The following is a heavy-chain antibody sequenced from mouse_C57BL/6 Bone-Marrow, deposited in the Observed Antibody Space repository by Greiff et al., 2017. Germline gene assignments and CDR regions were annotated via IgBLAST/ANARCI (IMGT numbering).Heavy chain of an antibody. CDR2: IYPGSGNT. CDR1: GYTFTDYY. CDR3: ATRGSSDEDYAMDY. V-gene: IGHV1-76*01. D-gene: IGHD1-1*01. J-gene: IGHJ4*01. Sequence: QVQLKESGAELVRPGASVKLSCKASGYTFTDYYINWVKQRPGQGLEWIARIYPGSGNTYYNEKFKGKATLTAEKSSSTAYLQLSSLTSEDSAVYVWATRGSSDEDYAMDYWGQGTAVTVSS.